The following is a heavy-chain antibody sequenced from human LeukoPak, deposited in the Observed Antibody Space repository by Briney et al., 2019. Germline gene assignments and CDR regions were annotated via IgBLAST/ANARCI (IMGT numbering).Heavy chain of an antibody. CDR3: ARDRSPRGFDS. V-gene: IGHV4-59*01. CDR2: IYYGGQT. D-gene: IGHD3-10*01. J-gene: IGHJ4*02. CDR1: GFTFSNAW. Sequence: GSLRLSCAASGFTFSNAWMSWIRQPPGKGLEWIGYIYYGGQTNYNPSLKRRVTISHGTSTTEFSLKLASVTAADTAVYYCARDRSPRGFDSWGQGTLVTVSS.